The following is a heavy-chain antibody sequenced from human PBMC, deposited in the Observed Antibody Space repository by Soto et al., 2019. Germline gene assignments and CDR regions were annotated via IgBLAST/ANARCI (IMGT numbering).Heavy chain of an antibody. V-gene: IGHV3-21*01. J-gene: IGHJ5*02. CDR3: AREGYSGSYIRYWFDP. Sequence: PGXSLRLSCAASGFTFSSYSLNWFRQASGNGLEWVSSISSSSSYIYYADSVKGRFTISRDNSKNTMYLQMNSLRAEDTAVYYCAREGYSGSYIRYWFDPWGQGTLVTVSS. CDR1: GFTFSSYS. CDR2: ISSSSSYI. D-gene: IGHD1-26*01.